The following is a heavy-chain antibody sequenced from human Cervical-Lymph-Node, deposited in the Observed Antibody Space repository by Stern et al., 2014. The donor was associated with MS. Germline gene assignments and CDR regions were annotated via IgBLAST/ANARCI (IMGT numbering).Heavy chain of an antibody. CDR1: GGSVSSGNYY. CDR3: AREVRWSHVDY. D-gene: IGHD4-23*01. J-gene: IGHJ4*02. V-gene: IGHV4-61*01. CDR2: IYYSGRT. Sequence: QEQLQESGPGLVKPSETLSLTCTVSGGSVSSGNYYWSWLRQPPGKGLEWIGYIYYSGRTNYNPSLERRVTISIDTSKNQFSLKLTSVTAADTAIYYCAREVRWSHVDYWGQGTLVTVSS.